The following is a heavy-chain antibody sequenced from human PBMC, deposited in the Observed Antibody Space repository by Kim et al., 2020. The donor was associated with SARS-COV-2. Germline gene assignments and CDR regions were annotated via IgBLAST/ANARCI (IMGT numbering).Heavy chain of an antibody. CDR1: GFTFSTYA. CDR2: ISGSGDNT. CDR3: AGRRGSNYAMDV. D-gene: IGHD5-12*01. Sequence: GWSLRLSCAASGFTFSTYAMNWVRQAPGKGLEWVSAISGSGDNTDYADSVKGRFTISRDNSKNTLYVQMNSLRAEDKAVYDCAGRRGSNYAMDVWGQGT. J-gene: IGHJ6*02. V-gene: IGHV3-23*01.